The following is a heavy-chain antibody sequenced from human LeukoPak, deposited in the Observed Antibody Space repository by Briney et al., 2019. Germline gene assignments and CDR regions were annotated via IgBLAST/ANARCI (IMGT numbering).Heavy chain of an antibody. J-gene: IGHJ4*02. CDR3: ATRSVVGR. CDR1: GFTLRSYG. V-gene: IGHV3-23*01. Sequence: HSGGSLRLSCATSGFTLRSYGMSWVRQAPGKGLEWVSSISGSLDSTYYADSVKGRFTISRGNSKNTLYLEMNNLKAEDTAIYYCATRSVVGRGGQGTLVIVSS. CDR2: ISGSLDST. D-gene: IGHD1-26*01.